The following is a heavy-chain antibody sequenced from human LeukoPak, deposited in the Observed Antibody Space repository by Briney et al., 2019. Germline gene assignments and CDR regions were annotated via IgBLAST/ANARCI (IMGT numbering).Heavy chain of an antibody. CDR3: ARGGPGTEDYFDY. V-gene: IGHV3-21*01. J-gene: IGHJ4*02. Sequence: GGSLRLSCAASGFTFSSYSMNWVRQAPGKGLEWVSSISSSSSYIYYADSVKGRFTISRDNAKNSLYLQMNSLRAEDTAVYYCARGGPGTEDYFDYWGQGTLVTVSS. CDR2: ISSSSSYI. D-gene: IGHD6-13*01. CDR1: GFTFSSYS.